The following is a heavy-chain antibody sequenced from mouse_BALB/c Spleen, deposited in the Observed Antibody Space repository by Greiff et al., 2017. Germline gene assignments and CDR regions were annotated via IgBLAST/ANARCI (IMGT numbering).Heavy chain of an antibody. Sequence: EVQGVESGGGLVQPGGSMKLSCVASGFTFSNYWMNWVRQSPEKGLEWVAEIRLKSNNYATHYAESVKGRFTISRDDSKSSVYLQMNNLRAEDTGIYYCTRRVGAYWGQGTLVTVSA. J-gene: IGHJ3*01. CDR3: TRRVGAY. D-gene: IGHD1-1*01. V-gene: IGHV6-6*02. CDR1: GFTFSNYW. CDR2: IRLKSNNYAT.